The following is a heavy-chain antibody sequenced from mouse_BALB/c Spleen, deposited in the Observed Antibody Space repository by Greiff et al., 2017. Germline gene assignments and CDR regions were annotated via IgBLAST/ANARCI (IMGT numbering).Heavy chain of an antibody. D-gene: IGHD1-1*01. CDR3: ARCTTVVATDWYFDV. V-gene: IGHV1S135*01. Sequence: EVKLVESGPELVKPGASVKISCKASGYSFTSYYMHWVKQSHGKSLEWIGYIDPFNGGTSYNQKFKGKATLTVDKSSSTAYMHLSSLTSEDSAVYYCARCTTVVATDWYFDVWGAGTTVTVSS. J-gene: IGHJ1*01. CDR1: GYSFTSYY. CDR2: IDPFNGGT.